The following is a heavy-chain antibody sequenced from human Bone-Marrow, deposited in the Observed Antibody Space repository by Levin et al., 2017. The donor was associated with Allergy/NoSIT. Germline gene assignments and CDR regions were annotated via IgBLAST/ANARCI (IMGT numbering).Heavy chain of an antibody. D-gene: IGHD3-10*01. CDR1: GDSINSGDHY. V-gene: IGHV4-31*03. CDR2: IYYSGST. J-gene: IGHJ4*02. Sequence: PSETLSLTCTVSGDSINSGDHYWSWIRQHPGKGLEWIGYIYYSGSTYYNPSLKSRVTMSVDTSMNQFSLKLTSVTAADTAVYFCARGPGNYYGSGSYRLDYWGQGTLVTVSS. CDR3: ARGPGNYYGSGSYRLDY.